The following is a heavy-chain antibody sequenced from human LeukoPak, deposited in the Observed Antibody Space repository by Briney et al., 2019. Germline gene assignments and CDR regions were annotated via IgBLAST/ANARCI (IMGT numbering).Heavy chain of an antibody. J-gene: IGHJ4*02. Sequence: SETLSLTCVVSDGSFSGYYWTWLRQPPGKGLEWIGEINHSRGTNYTPSLKSRVTISVDTSKKQFSLKLSSVTAADTAVYYCARAVTMVRGERRPFDYWGQGTLVTVSS. CDR1: DGSFSGYY. D-gene: IGHD3-10*01. CDR2: INHSRGT. CDR3: ARAVTMVRGERRPFDY. V-gene: IGHV4-34*01.